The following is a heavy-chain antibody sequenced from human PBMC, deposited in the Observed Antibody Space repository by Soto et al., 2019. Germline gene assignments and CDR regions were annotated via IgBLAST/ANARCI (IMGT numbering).Heavy chain of an antibody. CDR2: INWNGGST. Sequence: GGSLRLSCAASGFTFDCYGMSWVRQAPGKGLEWVSGINWNGGSTGYADSVKGRFTISRDNAKNSLYLQMNSLRAEDTALYHCARRYCSGGSCYYDAFDIWGQGTMVTVSS. CDR3: ARRYCSGGSCYYDAFDI. CDR1: GFTFDCYG. V-gene: IGHV3-20*01. J-gene: IGHJ3*02. D-gene: IGHD2-15*01.